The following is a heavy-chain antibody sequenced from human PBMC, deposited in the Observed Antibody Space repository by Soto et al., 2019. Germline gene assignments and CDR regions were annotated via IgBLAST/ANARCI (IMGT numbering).Heavy chain of an antibody. V-gene: IGHV4-31*03. CDR1: GGSISSGTSY. CDR3: AIAPETPSISGVLLPNFFAY. J-gene: IGHJ4*02. D-gene: IGHD2-15*01. CDR2: IFYSGSF. Sequence: SETLSLTCTVSGGSISSGTSYWSWIRQRPGKGLEWIGYIFYSGSFYYTPSLRGRVMILADTSKNQFTLRLSSVTAADTAVYYCAIAPETPSISGVLLPNFFAYWGQETWVTVSS.